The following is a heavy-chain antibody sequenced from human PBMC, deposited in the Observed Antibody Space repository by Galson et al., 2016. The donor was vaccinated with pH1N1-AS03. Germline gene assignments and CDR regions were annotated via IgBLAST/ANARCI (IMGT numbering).Heavy chain of an antibody. CDR3: ARDPNWGNDYHVDF. Sequence: SLRLSCAGSGFTFSSYWMSWVRQAPGKGLEWVANIKEDGSVKYYVDSVKGRFTISRDNAKNSVYLQMNSLRADDTAVYYCARDPNWGNDYHVDFWAQGTLVTVSS. V-gene: IGHV3-7*03. J-gene: IGHJ4*02. D-gene: IGHD5-12*01. CDR2: IKEDGSVK. CDR1: GFTFSSYW.